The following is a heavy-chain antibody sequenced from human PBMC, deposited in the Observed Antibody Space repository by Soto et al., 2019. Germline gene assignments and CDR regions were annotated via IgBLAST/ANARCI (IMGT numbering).Heavy chain of an antibody. D-gene: IGHD5-18*01. J-gene: IGHJ4*02. CDR1: GFTFSSYA. CDR3: ARALIQLWVYFDY. V-gene: IGHV3-23*01. CDR2: ISGSGDNT. Sequence: GGSLRLSCAASGFTFSSYAMSWARQAPGKGLEWVSSISGSGDNTYYADSVKGRFTISVDTSKNQFSLKLSSVTAADTAVYYCARALIQLWVYFDYWGQGTLVTVSS.